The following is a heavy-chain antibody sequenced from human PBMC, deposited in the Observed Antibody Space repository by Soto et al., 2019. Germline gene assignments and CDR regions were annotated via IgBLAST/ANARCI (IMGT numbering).Heavy chain of an antibody. CDR1: GGTFSHYT. J-gene: IGHJ4*02. Sequence: QVQLVQSGAEVKKPGSSVKVSCKASGGTFSHYTISWVRQAPGQGLEWMGRIIPILGIANYAQKFQGRVTITADKTTSTAYMELSSLRSEDTAVYYCARREERDVDYWGQGPLVTVSS. CDR3: ARREERDVDY. D-gene: IGHD1-26*01. CDR2: IIPILGIA. V-gene: IGHV1-69*02.